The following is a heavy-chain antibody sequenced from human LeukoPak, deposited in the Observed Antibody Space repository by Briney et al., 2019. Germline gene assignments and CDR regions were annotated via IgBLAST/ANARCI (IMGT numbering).Heavy chain of an antibody. J-gene: IGHJ3*02. CDR3: ARRGTGDDYIWGAFHI. V-gene: IGHV4-59*01. CDR1: GGSITSYY. CDR2: IYYSGST. D-gene: IGHD5-24*01. Sequence: SETLSLTCTVSGGSITSYYWSWIRQPPGKGLEWIGYIYYSGSTNYNPSLKSRVTISINTSKNQFSLTLSSVTAADTAVYFCARRGTGDDYIWGAFHIWGQGTVVTVSS.